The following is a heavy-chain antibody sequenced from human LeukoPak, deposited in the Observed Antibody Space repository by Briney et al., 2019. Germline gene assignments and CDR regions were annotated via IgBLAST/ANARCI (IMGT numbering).Heavy chain of an antibody. Sequence: GGSLRLSCAASGFTVTNNYMSWVRQAPGKGLQWVSDIYKDGTINYAHSVKGRFTISKHNSRNTVYLEMNSLRVDDTAIYYCATEGGLGYCSTTGCGILDWGQGTLVTVS. CDR1: GFTVTNNY. CDR2: IYKDGTI. J-gene: IGHJ4*02. CDR3: ATEGGLGYCSTTGCGILD. D-gene: IGHD2-2*01. V-gene: IGHV3-53*04.